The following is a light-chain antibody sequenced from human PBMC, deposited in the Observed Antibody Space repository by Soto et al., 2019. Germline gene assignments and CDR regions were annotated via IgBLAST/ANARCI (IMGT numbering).Light chain of an antibody. Sequence: SALTQPASVSGSPGQSITISCTGTNSDFGVYKYVSWYQHHPGKAPKLMIYEVSDRPSGVSNRFSGSKSGNTASLTISGLQPDDEADYYCSSYTTGGTYVFGTGTKLTVL. V-gene: IGLV2-14*01. CDR1: NSDFGVYKY. CDR2: EVS. J-gene: IGLJ1*01. CDR3: SSYTTGGTYV.